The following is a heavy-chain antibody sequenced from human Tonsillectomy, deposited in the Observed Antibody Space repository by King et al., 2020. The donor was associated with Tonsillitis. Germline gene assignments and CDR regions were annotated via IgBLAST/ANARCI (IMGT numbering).Heavy chain of an antibody. V-gene: IGHV4-34*01. CDR1: GGSFSGYF. CDR3: SCGRPPRGDLGY. CDR2: SGST. D-gene: IGHD7-27*01. J-gene: IGHJ4*02. Sequence: VQLQQWGAGLLKPSETLSLTCAVYGGSFSGYFWSWIRQPPGKGLEWIGDSGSTNYNPSLKSRVTISVDTSKNQFSLKPSSVTAADTAVYYCSCGRPPRGDLGYWGQGTLVTVSS.